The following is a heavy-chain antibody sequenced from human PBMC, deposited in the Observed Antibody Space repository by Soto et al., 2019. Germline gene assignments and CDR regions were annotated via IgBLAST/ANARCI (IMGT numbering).Heavy chain of an antibody. CDR3: VRGTPTPGLDI. Sequence: SGGSLRLSCEASGFTFSGYGMHWVRQAPGKGLEWVAVISYYGTNEYYEDSVRGRFSTSRDNTRNSLYLNMDSLRVGDTATYYCVRGTPTPGLDIWGRGTTVTVSS. CDR1: GFTFSGYG. J-gene: IGHJ6*02. CDR2: ISYYGTNE. V-gene: IGHV3-30*03. D-gene: IGHD1-1*01.